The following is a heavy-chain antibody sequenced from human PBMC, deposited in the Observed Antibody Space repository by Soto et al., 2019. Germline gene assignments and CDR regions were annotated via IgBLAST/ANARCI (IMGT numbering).Heavy chain of an antibody. D-gene: IGHD3-10*01. J-gene: IGHJ4*02. CDR2: IIPIFGTA. CDR3: ARAGVINYYGSGNFDY. CDR1: GGTFSRSA. V-gene: IGHV1-69*01. Sequence: QGQLVQSGAEVKKPGSSVKVDCKAAGGTFSRSAISWVRQAPGQGLEWMGGIIPIFGTANYAQKFPGRVTITADESTSTAYMELSSLISEETAVYYCARAGVINYYGSGNFDYWGQGTLVTVSS.